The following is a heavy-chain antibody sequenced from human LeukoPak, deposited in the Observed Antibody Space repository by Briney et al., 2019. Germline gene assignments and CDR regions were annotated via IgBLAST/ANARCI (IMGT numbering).Heavy chain of an antibody. D-gene: IGHD2-15*01. CDR2: IKQDGSEK. J-gene: IGHJ4*02. Sequence: GGSLRLSCAASGFTFSSYWMSWVRQAPGKGLEWVSNIKQDGSEKYYVDSVKGRFTIARDNAKNSLYLQMNSLRAEDTAVYYCARDFEVVVAATGPFDYWGQGTLVTVSS. CDR3: ARDFEVVVAATGPFDY. V-gene: IGHV3-7*01. CDR1: GFTFSSYW.